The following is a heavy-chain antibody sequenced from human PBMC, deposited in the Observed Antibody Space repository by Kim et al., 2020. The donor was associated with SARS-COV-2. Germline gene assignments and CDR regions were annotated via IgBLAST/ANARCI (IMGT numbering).Heavy chain of an antibody. CDR3: ARTAQLASYYYYYYMDV. J-gene: IGHJ6*03. CDR1: GGSISSYY. Sequence: SETLSLTCTVSGGSISSYYWSWIRQPPGKGLEWIGYIYYSGSTNYNPSLKSRVTISVDTSKNQFSLKLSSVTAADTAVYYCARTAQLASYYYYYYMDVWGKGTTVTVSS. D-gene: IGHD6-6*01. V-gene: IGHV4-59*08. CDR2: IYYSGST.